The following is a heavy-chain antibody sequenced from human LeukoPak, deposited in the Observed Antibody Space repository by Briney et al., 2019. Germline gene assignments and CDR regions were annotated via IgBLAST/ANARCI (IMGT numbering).Heavy chain of an antibody. J-gene: IGHJ6*04. CDR3: ARSGGYRYGYYYGMGV. CDR2: IYYSGST. CDR1: GGSISSYY. V-gene: IGHV4-59*01. D-gene: IGHD5-18*01. Sequence: SETLSLTCTVSGGSISSYYWSWIRQPPGKGLEWIGYIYYSGSTNYNPSLKSRVTISLDTSKNQFSLKLSSVTPADTAVYYCARSGGYRYGYYYGMGVWGKGTTVTVSS.